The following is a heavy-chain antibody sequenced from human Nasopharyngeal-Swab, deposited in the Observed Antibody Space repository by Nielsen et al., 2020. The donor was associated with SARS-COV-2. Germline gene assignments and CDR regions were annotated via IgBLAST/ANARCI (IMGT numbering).Heavy chain of an antibody. Sequence: WIRQPPGKGLEWVSSVSSTSTYIYYADSVKGRFTISRGNAENSLYLQMNSLRAEDTAVYYCARDLLSSWRAIGNWYFDLWGRGTLVTVSS. D-gene: IGHD6-13*01. CDR2: VSSTSTYI. CDR3: ARDLLSSWRAIGNWYFDL. J-gene: IGHJ2*01. V-gene: IGHV3-21*01.